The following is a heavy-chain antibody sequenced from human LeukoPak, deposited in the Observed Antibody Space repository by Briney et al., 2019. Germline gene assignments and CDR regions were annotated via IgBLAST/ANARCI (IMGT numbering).Heavy chain of an antibody. V-gene: IGHV3-9*01. CDR3: ATSARTYLGSSLDY. J-gene: IGHJ4*02. CDR2: TSWNSGSI. CDR1: GFTFDDYA. Sequence: GGSLRLSCAASGFTFDDYAMHWVRQAPGKGLEWVSGTSWNSGSIGYADSVKGRFTISRDNAKNSLYLQMNSLRAEDTALYYCATSARTYLGSSLDYWGQGTLVTVSS. D-gene: IGHD2-15*01.